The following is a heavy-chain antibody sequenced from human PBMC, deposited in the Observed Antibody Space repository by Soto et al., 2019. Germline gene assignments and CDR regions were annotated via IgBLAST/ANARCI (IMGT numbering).Heavy chain of an antibody. V-gene: IGHV3-23*01. Sequence: LRLSCAASGFTFSNYAMSWVRQAPGKGLEWVSAISGSGDSTYYADSVKGRFTISRDNSKNTLYLQMNSLRAEDTAVYYCAKRGLGYCSTTSCRGRWFDPWGQGTLVTVSS. CDR1: GFTFSNYA. CDR3: AKRGLGYCSTTSCRGRWFDP. D-gene: IGHD2-2*01. CDR2: ISGSGDST. J-gene: IGHJ5*02.